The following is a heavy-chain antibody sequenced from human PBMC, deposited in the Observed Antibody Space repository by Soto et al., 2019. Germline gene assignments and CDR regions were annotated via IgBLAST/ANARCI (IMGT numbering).Heavy chain of an antibody. CDR1: GYTFTSYD. CDR2: MNPNSGNT. V-gene: IGHV1-8*01. J-gene: IGHJ6*02. D-gene: IGHD6-13*01. CDR3: ARARGSSSYHYYYGMDV. Sequence: ASVKVSCKASGYTFTSYDINWVRQATGQGLEWMGWMNPNSGNTGYAQKFQGRVTMTRNTSISTAYMELSSLRSEDTAVYYCARARGSSSYHYYYGMDVWGQGTTVTVSS.